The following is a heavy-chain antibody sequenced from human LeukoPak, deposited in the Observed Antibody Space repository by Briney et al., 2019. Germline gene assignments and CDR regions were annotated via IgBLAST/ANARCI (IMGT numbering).Heavy chain of an antibody. V-gene: IGHV4-39*07. D-gene: IGHD1-26*01. CDR3: ARYVGATRDAFDI. J-gene: IGHJ3*02. Sequence: SETLSLTCTVSGGSISSSSYYWGWIRQPPGKGLEWIGSIYYSGSTYYNPSLKSRVTISVDTSKNQFSLKLSSVTAADTAVYYCARYVGATRDAFDIWGQGTMVTVSS. CDR2: IYYSGST. CDR1: GGSISSSSYY.